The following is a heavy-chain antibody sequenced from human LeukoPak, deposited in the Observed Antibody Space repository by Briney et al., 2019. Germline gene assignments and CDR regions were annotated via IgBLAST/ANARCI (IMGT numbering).Heavy chain of an antibody. J-gene: IGHJ4*02. CDR3: ARDYYDSSGHSDY. CDR1: AYTFTDYY. CDR2: INPNSGGT. V-gene: IGHV1-2*02. Sequence: GASVKVACKASAYTFTDYYMNWVRQAPGQGLEWMGWINPNSGGTNYAQNFQGRVTMTRDTSISTAYMELSRLRSDDTAVYYCARDYYDSSGHSDYWGQGTLVTVSS. D-gene: IGHD3-22*01.